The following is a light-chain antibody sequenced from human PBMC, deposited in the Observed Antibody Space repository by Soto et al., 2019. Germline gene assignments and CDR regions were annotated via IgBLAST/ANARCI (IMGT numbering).Light chain of an antibody. V-gene: IGKV1-5*01. CDR1: QSISSW. J-gene: IGKJ1*01. CDR3: QQYNSYSPT. Sequence: DIQMTQSPSTLSASVGDRVTITCRASQSISSWLAWYQQKPGKAPKLLIYDASRLESGVPSRFSGSGAGTEFTLTNSRLQPDDFATYYCQQYNSYSPTFGQGTKVEIK. CDR2: DAS.